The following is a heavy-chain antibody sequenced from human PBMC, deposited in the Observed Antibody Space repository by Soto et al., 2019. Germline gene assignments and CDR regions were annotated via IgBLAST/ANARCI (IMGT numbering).Heavy chain of an antibody. V-gene: IGHV3-21*01. CDR3: ARGGVYGGNSHPGWLDP. J-gene: IGHJ5*02. CDR2: ISSSSNYI. Sequence: ESGGGLVKPGGSLRLSCAASGFTFSNYAMNWVRQAPGKGLEWVASISSSSNYIYYADSLKGRFTVSRDNAKNSLHLPVDSLRAEDTAVYYCARGGVYGGNSHPGWLDPWGQGTLVTVSS. D-gene: IGHD4-17*01. CDR1: GFTFSNYA.